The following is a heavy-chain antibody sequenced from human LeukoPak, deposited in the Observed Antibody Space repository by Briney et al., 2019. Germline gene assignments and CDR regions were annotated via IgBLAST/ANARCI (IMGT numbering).Heavy chain of an antibody. D-gene: IGHD1-26*01. J-gene: IGHJ3*02. Sequence: GASVKVSCKASGGTFSSYAISWVRQAPGQGLEWMGGIIPIFGTANYAQKFQGRVTITADESTSTAYMELSSLRSEDTAVYYCARVGGGSVDGAFDIWGQGTMVTVSS. CDR2: IIPIFGTA. V-gene: IGHV1-69*01. CDR1: GGTFSSYA. CDR3: ARVGGGSVDGAFDI.